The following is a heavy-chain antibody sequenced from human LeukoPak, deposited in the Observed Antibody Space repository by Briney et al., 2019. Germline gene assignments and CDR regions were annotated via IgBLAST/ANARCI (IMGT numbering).Heavy chain of an antibody. V-gene: IGHV3-23*01. CDR3: AKNYDSSGYFPLLYYFDY. CDR2: ISGSGGST. J-gene: IGHJ4*02. D-gene: IGHD3-22*01. CDR1: GFTFSSYA. Sequence: GGSLRLSCAASGFTFSSYAMSWVRQAPGQGLEWVSAISGSGGSTYYADSVKGRFTISRDNSKNTLYLQMNSLRAEDTAVYYCAKNYDSSGYFPLLYYFDYWGQGTLVTVSS.